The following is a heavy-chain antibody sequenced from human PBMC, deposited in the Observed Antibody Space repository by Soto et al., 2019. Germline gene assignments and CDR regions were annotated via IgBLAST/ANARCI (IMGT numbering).Heavy chain of an antibody. Sequence: GGSLRLSCAASGFTFSSYAMRWVRQAPGKGLEWVSAISYNGSNKYYADSVKGRFTISRDNSKNTLYLQMNSLRAEDTAVYYCARVSEAVGPEHYSRLMDVLGQGTTVNVSS. CDR3: ARVSEAVGPEHYSRLMDV. CDR1: GFTFSSYA. J-gene: IGHJ6*02. D-gene: IGHD6-19*01. V-gene: IGHV3-30-3*01. CDR2: ISYNGSNK.